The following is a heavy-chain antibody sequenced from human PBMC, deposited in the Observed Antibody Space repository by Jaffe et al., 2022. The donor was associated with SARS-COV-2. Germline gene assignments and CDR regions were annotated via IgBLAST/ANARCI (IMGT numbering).Heavy chain of an antibody. CDR2: ISWNSGSI. CDR3: AKDVRDFWSGQAHGSAFDI. Sequence: EVQLVESGGGLVQPGRSLRLSCAASGFTFDDYAMHWVRQAPGKGLEWVSGISWNSGSIGYADSVKGRFTISRDNAKNSLYLQMNSLRAEDTALYYCAKDVRDFWSGQAHGSAFDIWGQGTMVTVSS. CDR1: GFTFDDYA. V-gene: IGHV3-9*01. D-gene: IGHD3-3*01. J-gene: IGHJ3*02.